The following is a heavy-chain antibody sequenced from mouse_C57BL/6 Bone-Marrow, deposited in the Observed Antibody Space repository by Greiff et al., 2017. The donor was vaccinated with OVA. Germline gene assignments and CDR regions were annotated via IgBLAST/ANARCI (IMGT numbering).Heavy chain of an antibody. CDR2: IYPGSGST. D-gene: IGHD2-14*01. V-gene: IGHV1-55*01. J-gene: IGHJ3*01. CDR3: ARSGGTGAGFAY. CDR1: GYTFTSYW. Sequence: QVQLQQPGAELVKPGASVKMSCKASGYTFTSYWITWVKQRPGQGLEWIGDIYPGSGSTNYNEKFKSKATLTVDTSSSTAYMQLSSLTSEDSAVYYCARSGGTGAGFAYWGQGTLVTVSA.